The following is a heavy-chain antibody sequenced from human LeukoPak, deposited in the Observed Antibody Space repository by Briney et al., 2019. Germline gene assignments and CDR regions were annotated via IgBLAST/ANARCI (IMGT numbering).Heavy chain of an antibody. Sequence: GGSLRLSCAASGFTFSVYYMSWIRQAPGKGLEWVSYISSSGSAIYYADSVKGRFTISRDNAKNSLYLHMNSLRAEDTAVYYCARDHSAMAYFDYWGQGTLVTVSS. CDR2: ISSSGSAI. J-gene: IGHJ4*02. V-gene: IGHV3-11*01. D-gene: IGHD5-18*01. CDR3: ARDHSAMAYFDY. CDR1: GFTFSVYY.